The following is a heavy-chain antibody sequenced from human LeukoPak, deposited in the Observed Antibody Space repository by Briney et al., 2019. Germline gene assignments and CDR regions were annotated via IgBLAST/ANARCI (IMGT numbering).Heavy chain of an antibody. D-gene: IGHD3-22*01. CDR3: ARTGDYDSSGYDFDY. CDR1: GYTFTGYY. CDR2: INPNSGGT. V-gene: IGHV1-2*02. Sequence: ASVTASCKASGYTFTGYYMHWVRQAPGQGLEWMGWINPNSGGTNYAQKFQGRVTMTRDTSISTAYMELSRLRSDDTAVYYCARTGDYDSSGYDFDYWGQGTLVTVSS. J-gene: IGHJ4*02.